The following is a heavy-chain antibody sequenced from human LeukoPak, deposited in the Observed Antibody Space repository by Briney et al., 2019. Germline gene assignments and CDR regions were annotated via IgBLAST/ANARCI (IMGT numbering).Heavy chain of an antibody. CDR2: IIPIFGTA. Sequence: GASVKVSCKASGGTFSSYAISWVRQAPGQGLEWMGGIIPIFGTANYAQKFQGRVTITADESTSTAYMELSSLRSEDTAVYYCAREERRYYGSGSLLGYWGQGTLVTVSS. CDR1: GGTFSSYA. V-gene: IGHV1-69*13. J-gene: IGHJ4*02. D-gene: IGHD3-10*01. CDR3: AREERRYYGSGSLLGY.